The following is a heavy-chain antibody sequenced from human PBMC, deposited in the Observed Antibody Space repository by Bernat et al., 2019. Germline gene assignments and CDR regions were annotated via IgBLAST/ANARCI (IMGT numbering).Heavy chain of an antibody. V-gene: IGHV2-5*02. CDR3: AHRRGGKNWDTGYFDF. J-gene: IGHJ4*02. Sequence: QITLKESGPTLVKPTQTLTLTCAFSGFSLSTSGVGVGWIRQPPGRALEWLAFAYWDDDNRYNPSLKSRLAVIKVTSKNLVVLTMTNMDPEDTGTYFCAHRRGGKNWDTGYFDFWGQGALVTVSS. D-gene: IGHD1/OR15-1a*01. CDR1: GFSLSTSGVG. CDR2: AYWDDDN.